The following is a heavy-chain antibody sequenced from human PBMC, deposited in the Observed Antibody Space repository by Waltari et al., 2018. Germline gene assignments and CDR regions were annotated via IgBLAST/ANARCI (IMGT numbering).Heavy chain of an antibody. CDR3: AKSVLYYYDSSGPPCY. CDR1: GFTFSSYA. CDR2: ISGRGDST. Sequence: EVQLLESGGGLVQPGGSLRLSCAASGFTFSSYAMSWVRQAPGKGLEWVSAISGRGDSTYYADSVKGRFTISRDNSKNTLYLQMNSLRAEDTAVYYCAKSVLYYYDSSGPPCYWGQGTLVTVSS. V-gene: IGHV3-23*01. D-gene: IGHD3-22*01. J-gene: IGHJ4*02.